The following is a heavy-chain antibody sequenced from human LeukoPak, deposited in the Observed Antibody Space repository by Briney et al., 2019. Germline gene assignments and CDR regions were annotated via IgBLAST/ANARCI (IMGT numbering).Heavy chain of an antibody. CDR3: ARANFLYCSSSTCLFDY. J-gene: IGHJ4*02. Sequence: ASVKVSCKAPGYTFTDYYMHWVRQAPGQGFEWMGWINPNDGDTNYAQKFQGRVTMTRDTSISTAHMEVSRLRSDDTAVYYCARANFLYCSSSTCLFDYWGQGTLVTV. V-gene: IGHV1-2*02. D-gene: IGHD2-2*01. CDR2: INPNDGDT. CDR1: GYTFTDYY.